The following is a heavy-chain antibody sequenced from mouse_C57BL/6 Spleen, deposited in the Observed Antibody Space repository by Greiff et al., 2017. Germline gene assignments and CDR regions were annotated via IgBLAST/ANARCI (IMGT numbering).Heavy chain of an antibody. CDR1: GYTFTSYW. Sequence: QVQLQQPGAELVKPGASVKLSCKASGYTFTSYWMQWVKQRPGQGLEWIGEIDPSDSYTNYNQKFKGKATLTVDTSSSTAYMQLSSLTSEDSAVXDCARAYGNAGAWFAYWGQGTLVTVSA. J-gene: IGHJ3*01. CDR2: IDPSDSYT. V-gene: IGHV1-50*01. D-gene: IGHD2-10*02. CDR3: ARAYGNAGAWFAY.